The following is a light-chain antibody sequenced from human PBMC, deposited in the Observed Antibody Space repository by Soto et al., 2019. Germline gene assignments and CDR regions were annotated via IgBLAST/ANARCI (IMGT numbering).Light chain of an antibody. J-gene: IGKJ1*01. Sequence: DIQMTQSPSTLSASVGDRVTITCRASQTISNWLAWYQQKPGKAPKLLIYVASSLESGVPSRFSGTGSGTEFSLTISSLQPDDFATYYCQQYNSYPGTFGQGTKVEIK. CDR1: QTISNW. CDR2: VAS. V-gene: IGKV1-5*01. CDR3: QQYNSYPGT.